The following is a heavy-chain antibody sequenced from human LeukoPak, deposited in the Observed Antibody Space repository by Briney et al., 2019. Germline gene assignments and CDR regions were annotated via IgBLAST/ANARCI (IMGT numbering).Heavy chain of an antibody. V-gene: IGHV3-48*01. D-gene: IGHD3-9*01. CDR2: ISSSSTTT. CDR3: AKDPIRYFDWLSPLFDY. CDR1: GFTFSNYD. Sequence: GGSLRLSCAASGFTFSNYDMNWVRQAPGKGLEWISYISSSSTTTYYADSVKGRFTISRDNSKNTLYLQMNSLRAEDTAVYYCAKDPIRYFDWLSPLFDYWGQGTLVTVSS. J-gene: IGHJ4*02.